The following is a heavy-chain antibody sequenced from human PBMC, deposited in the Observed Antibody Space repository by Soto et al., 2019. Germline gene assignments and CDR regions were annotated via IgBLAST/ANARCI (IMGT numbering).Heavy chain of an antibody. Sequence: GGSLRLSCAASGFIFRNYAIHWVRQAPGKGLEWVAVISRDGSHKYYLDSVKGRFTISRDNSKDTVNLLMNSLRDDDSAMYYCARSRNSAVADSFDFWGQGTLVTVSS. J-gene: IGHJ4*02. CDR1: GFIFRNYA. D-gene: IGHD1-26*01. CDR2: ISRDGSHK. CDR3: ARSRNSAVADSFDF. V-gene: IGHV3-30*04.